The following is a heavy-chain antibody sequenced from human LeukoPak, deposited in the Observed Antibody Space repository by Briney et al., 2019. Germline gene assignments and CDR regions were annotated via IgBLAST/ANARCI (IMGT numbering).Heavy chain of an antibody. J-gene: IGHJ5*02. D-gene: IGHD5-12*01. CDR2: IWYDGSNK. V-gene: IGHV3-33*01. CDR1: GFAFSSYA. CDR3: ARGYSSIIMSLFDP. Sequence: PGRSLRLSCAASGFAFSSYAMHWVRQAPGKGLEWVAAIWYDGSNKYYGDFVKGRFTISRDNSKNTLYLQMDSLGAEDTAVYYCARGYSSIIMSLFDPWGQGTLVTVSS.